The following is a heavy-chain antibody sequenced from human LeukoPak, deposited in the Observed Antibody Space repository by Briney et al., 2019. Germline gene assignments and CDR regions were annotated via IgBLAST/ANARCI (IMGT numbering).Heavy chain of an antibody. CDR2: IKQDGSEK. CDR1: GFTFGDYA. V-gene: IGHV3-7*01. CDR3: ARLYVWGSYRFDY. Sequence: GGSLRLSCTASGFTFGDYAMSWVRQAPGKGLEWVANIKQDGSEKYYVDSVKGRFTISRDNAKNSLYLQMNSLRAEDTAVYYCARLYVWGSYRFDYWGQGTLVTVSS. J-gene: IGHJ4*02. D-gene: IGHD3-16*02.